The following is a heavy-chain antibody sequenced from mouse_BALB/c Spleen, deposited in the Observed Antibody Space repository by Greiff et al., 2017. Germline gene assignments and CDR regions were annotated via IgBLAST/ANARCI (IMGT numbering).Heavy chain of an antibody. Sequence: EVKLVESGPGLVKPSQSLSLTCTVTGYSITSDYAWNWIRQFPGNKLEWMGYISYSGSTSYNPSLKSRISITRDTSKNQFFLQLNSVTTEDTATYYCARSPSYGNYASYAMDYWGQGTSVTVSS. CDR3: ARSPSYGNYASYAMDY. D-gene: IGHD2-10*01. J-gene: IGHJ4*01. CDR2: ISYSGST. CDR1: GYSITSDYA. V-gene: IGHV3-2*02.